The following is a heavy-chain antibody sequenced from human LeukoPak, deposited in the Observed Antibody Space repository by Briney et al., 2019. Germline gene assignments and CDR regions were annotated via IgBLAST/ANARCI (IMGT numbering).Heavy chain of an antibody. CDR3: AKSGSGLLGGLDY. Sequence: GGSLRLSCAASGFTFSDYYMSWVRQAPGKGLEWVSPISPGGDSTYYADSVKGRFTISRDNSKNTLYLQMNSLRAEDTAVYFCAKSGSGLLGGLDYWGPGTLVTVSS. D-gene: IGHD1-26*01. J-gene: IGHJ4*02. V-gene: IGHV3-23*01. CDR2: ISPGGDST. CDR1: GFTFSDYY.